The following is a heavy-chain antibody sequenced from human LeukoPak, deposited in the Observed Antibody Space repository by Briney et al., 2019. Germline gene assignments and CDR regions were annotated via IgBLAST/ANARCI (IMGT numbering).Heavy chain of an antibody. CDR1: GFTFSSYG. V-gene: IGHV3-30*02. J-gene: IGHJ3*02. Sequence: PGVSLRLSCAASGFTFSSYGMHWVRQAPGKGLEWVAFIRYDGSNKYYADSVKGRFTISRDNSKNTLYLQMNSLRAEDTAVYYCAKTGLPKFGELLSDAFDIWGQGTMVTVSS. CDR3: AKTGLPKFGELLSDAFDI. D-gene: IGHD3-10*01. CDR2: IRYDGSNK.